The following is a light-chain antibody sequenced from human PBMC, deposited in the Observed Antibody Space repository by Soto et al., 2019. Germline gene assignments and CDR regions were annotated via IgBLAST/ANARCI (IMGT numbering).Light chain of an antibody. V-gene: IGLV2-14*01. J-gene: IGLJ2*01. CDR2: EAG. CDR3: TSYTSTSTLV. Sequence: QSVLTQPASVSGSPGQSITISCTGTSNDVGANNYVSWYQHHPGKAPKILIYEAGNRPSGVSHRFSGSKSGNTASLTISGLQAEDEADYFCTSYTSTSTLVFGGGTQLTVL. CDR1: SNDVGANNY.